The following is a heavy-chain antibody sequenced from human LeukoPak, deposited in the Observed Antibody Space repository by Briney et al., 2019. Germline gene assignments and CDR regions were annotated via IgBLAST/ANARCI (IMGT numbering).Heavy chain of an antibody. CDR1: GFTFSSYG. CDR3: ARDYCSGGSCYQTDY. J-gene: IGHJ4*02. V-gene: IGHV3-30*03. Sequence: PGRSLRLSCAASGFTFSSYGMHWVRQAPGKGLEWVAVISYDGSNKYYADSVKGRFTISRDNAKNSLYLQMNSLRAEDTAVYYCARDYCSGGSCYQTDYWGQGTLVTVSS. CDR2: ISYDGSNK. D-gene: IGHD2-15*01.